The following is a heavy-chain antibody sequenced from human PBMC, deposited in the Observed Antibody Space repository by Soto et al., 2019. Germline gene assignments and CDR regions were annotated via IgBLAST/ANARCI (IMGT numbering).Heavy chain of an antibody. J-gene: IGHJ5*02. D-gene: IGHD6-19*01. Sequence: QVQLVKSGGGVVQPGRSLRLSCAASGFTFSSYGMHWVRQAPGKGLEWVAVIWYDGSNKYYADSVKGRFTISRDNSKNTLYLQMNSLRAEDTAVYYCAREAIAVAGYNWFDPWGQGTLVTVSS. CDR3: AREAIAVAGYNWFDP. CDR2: IWYDGSNK. CDR1: GFTFSSYG. V-gene: IGHV3-33*01.